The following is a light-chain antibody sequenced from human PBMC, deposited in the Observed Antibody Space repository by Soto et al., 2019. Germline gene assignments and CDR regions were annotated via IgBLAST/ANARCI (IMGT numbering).Light chain of an antibody. J-gene: IGKJ1*01. Sequence: DIQMTQSPSTLSSSVGDGFTITCLASQNIGSWLAWYQQKPGKAPKLLIYDASSLESGVPSRFIGSGSGTEFTLTISSLQPDDFATYYCQHYNSYSEAFGQGTKVDIK. CDR1: QNIGSW. CDR2: DAS. CDR3: QHYNSYSEA. V-gene: IGKV1-5*01.